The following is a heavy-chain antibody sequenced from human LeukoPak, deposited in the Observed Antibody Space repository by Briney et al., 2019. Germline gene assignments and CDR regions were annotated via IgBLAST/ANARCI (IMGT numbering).Heavy chain of an antibody. CDR1: GDSFSRRSSY. CDR3: ARDISRGSDAFDI. J-gene: IGHJ3*02. CDR2: IYYSGST. Sequence: SETLSLTCTASGDSFSRRSSYWGWLRQPPGKGLEWIGSIYYSGSTYYNPSLKSRVTISVDTSKNQFSLKLSSVTAADTAVYYCARDISRGSDAFDIWGQGTMVTVSS. D-gene: IGHD2-15*01. V-gene: IGHV4-39*07.